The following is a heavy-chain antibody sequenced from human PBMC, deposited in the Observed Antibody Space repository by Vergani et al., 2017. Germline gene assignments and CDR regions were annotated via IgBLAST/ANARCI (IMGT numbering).Heavy chain of an antibody. D-gene: IGHD2-21*02. CDR3: AKYLRDSADGLPDS. V-gene: IGHV3-30*02. CDR1: GYTFSNFG. Sequence: QVQLVESAGGVVQPGGSLRLSCAASGYTFSNFGMHWIRQAPGKGLEWLAYIGKDGINTRCRDAVKGRFTVSRDNSKDILYLQMDSLGSEDTALYYGAKYLRDSADGLPDSWGPGTLVIVSS. J-gene: IGHJ4*02. CDR2: IGKDGINT.